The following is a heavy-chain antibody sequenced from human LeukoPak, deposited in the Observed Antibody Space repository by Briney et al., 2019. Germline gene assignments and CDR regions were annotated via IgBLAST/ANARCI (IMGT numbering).Heavy chain of an antibody. CDR1: GFTVSGNY. CDR2: IYSDGST. D-gene: IGHD6-13*01. V-gene: IGHV3-53*01. J-gene: IGHJ4*02. CDR3: AGGYSSSWYDY. Sequence: GGSLRLSCVASGFTVSGNYMTWVRQAPGKGLEWLSVIYSDGSTYYADSVKGRFTIARDSSKSTLFLQMNSLRVEDTAVYYCAGGYSSSWYDYWGQGTLVTVSS.